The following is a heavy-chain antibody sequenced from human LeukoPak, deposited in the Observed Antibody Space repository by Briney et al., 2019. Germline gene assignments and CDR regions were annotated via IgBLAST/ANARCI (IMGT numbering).Heavy chain of an antibody. J-gene: IGHJ3*02. CDR1: GGSISSYY. D-gene: IGHD3-22*01. CDR2: IYYSGST. Sequence: ETLSLTCTVSGGSISSYYWSWIRQPPGKGLEWIGYIYYSGSTNYNPSLKSRVTISVDTSKNQFSLKLSSVTAADTAVYYCARPYYDSSGYQNDAFDIWGQGTMVTVSS. CDR3: ARPYYDSSGYQNDAFDI. V-gene: IGHV4-59*01.